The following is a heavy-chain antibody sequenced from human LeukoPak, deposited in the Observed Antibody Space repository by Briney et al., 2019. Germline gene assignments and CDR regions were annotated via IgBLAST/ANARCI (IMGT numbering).Heavy chain of an antibody. D-gene: IGHD3-10*01. V-gene: IGHV1-2*02. Sequence: GASVKVSCKASGYTFTGYHMHWVRQAPGQGLEWMGWINPNTGDTNYAQKFQGRVTMTRDTSTSTVYMELSSLRSEDTAVYYCARDHEYYYGSGSYYPGGCDYWGQGTLVTVSS. CDR3: ARDHEYYYGSGSYYPGGCDY. CDR2: INPNTGDT. J-gene: IGHJ4*02. CDR1: GYTFTGYH.